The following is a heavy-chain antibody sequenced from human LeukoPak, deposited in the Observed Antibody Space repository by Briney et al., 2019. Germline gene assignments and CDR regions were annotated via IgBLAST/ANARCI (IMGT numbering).Heavy chain of an antibody. CDR2: ISGSGGST. V-gene: IGHV3-23*01. CDR1: GFIFSTYA. D-gene: IGHD6-13*01. CDR3: ARVIRAAPGKGYFDY. Sequence: PGASLRLSCATSGFIFSTYALSWVRQAPGKGLEWASSISGSGGSTYHADSVKGRFTISRDISKNTLYLQMNSLRAEDTAIYYCARVIRAAPGKGYFDYWGQGTLVTVSS. J-gene: IGHJ4*02.